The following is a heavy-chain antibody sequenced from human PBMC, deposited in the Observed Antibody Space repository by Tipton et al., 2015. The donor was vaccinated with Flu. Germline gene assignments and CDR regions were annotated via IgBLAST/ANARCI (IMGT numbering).Heavy chain of an antibody. CDR1: GFTFSSYE. V-gene: IGHV3-48*03. CDR3: ARGSQWLGYWYFDL. J-gene: IGHJ2*01. D-gene: IGHD6-19*01. CDR2: ISSSGSTI. Sequence: SLRLSCAASGFTFSSYEMNWVRQAPGKGLEWVSYISSSGSTIYYADSVKGRFTISRDNAKNSLYLQMNSLRAEDTAVYYCARGSQWLGYWYFDLWGRGPLVTVSS.